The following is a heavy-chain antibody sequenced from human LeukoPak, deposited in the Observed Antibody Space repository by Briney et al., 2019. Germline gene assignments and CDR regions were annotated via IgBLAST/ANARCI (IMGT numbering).Heavy chain of an antibody. J-gene: IGHJ4*02. V-gene: IGHV4-34*01. CDR1: GRSFSGYY. D-gene: IGHD2-2*01. CDR2: INHSGST. Sequence: PSETLSLTRAVYGRSFSGYYWSWIRQPPGKGLEWIGEINHSGSTNYNPSLKSRVTISVDTSKNQFSLKLSSVTAADTAVYYCARSPAVVGHVYWGQGTLVTVSS. CDR3: ARSPAVVGHVY.